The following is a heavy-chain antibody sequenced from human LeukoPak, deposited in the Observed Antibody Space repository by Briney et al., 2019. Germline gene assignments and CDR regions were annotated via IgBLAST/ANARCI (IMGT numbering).Heavy chain of an antibody. V-gene: IGHV3-23*01. D-gene: IGHD3-10*01. Sequence: GGSLRLFCAASGFTFSSYAMSWVRQAPGKGLEWVSAISGSGGSTYYADSVKGRFTISRDNSKNTLYLQMNSLRAEDTAVYYCAKDRLLWFGELDYYYYYMDVWGKGTTVTVSS. CDR2: ISGSGGST. CDR3: AKDRLLWFGELDYYYYYMDV. CDR1: GFTFSSYA. J-gene: IGHJ6*03.